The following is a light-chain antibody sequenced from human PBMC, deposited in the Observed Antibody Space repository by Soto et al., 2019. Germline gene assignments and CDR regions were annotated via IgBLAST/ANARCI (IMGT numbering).Light chain of an antibody. CDR1: SSNIGAGYD. V-gene: IGLV1-40*01. Sequence: QAVVTQPPPVSGAPGQRVTISCTGSSSNIGAGYDVHWYHQLPGTAPKLLIYGNSNRPSGVPDRFSGSKSGTSASLAITGLQAEDEADYYCQSYDSSLSGWVFGGGTKLTVL. CDR2: GNS. J-gene: IGLJ3*02. CDR3: QSYDSSLSGWV.